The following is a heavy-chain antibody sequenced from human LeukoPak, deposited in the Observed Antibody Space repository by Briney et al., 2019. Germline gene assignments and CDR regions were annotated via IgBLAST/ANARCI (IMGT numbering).Heavy chain of an antibody. CDR1: GFTFDDYG. CDR3: AKAVRNSSSWCDY. Sequence: GGSLRLSCAASGFTFDDYGMSGVRQAPGKGLEGGSGINWNGGSTGYADSVKGRLTISRDNVKKTLFLQMNSLRAEDTAVYYCAKAVRNSSSWCDYWGQGTLVTVSS. J-gene: IGHJ4*02. V-gene: IGHV3-20*04. CDR2: INWNGGST. D-gene: IGHD6-13*01.